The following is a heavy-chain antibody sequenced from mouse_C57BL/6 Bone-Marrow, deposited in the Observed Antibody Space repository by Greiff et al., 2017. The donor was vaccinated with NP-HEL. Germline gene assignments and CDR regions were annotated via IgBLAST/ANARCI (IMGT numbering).Heavy chain of an antibody. CDR1: GYTFTSYG. J-gene: IGHJ1*03. D-gene: IGHD1-1*01. Sequence: VKLQQSGAELARPGASVKLSCKASGYTFTSYGISWVKQRTGQGLEWIGEIYPRSGNTYYNEKFKGKATLTADKSSSTAYMELRSLTSEDSAVYFCARSGTYGSSLYWYFDVWGTGTTVTVSS. CDR2: IYPRSGNT. CDR3: ARSGTYGSSLYWYFDV. V-gene: IGHV1-81*01.